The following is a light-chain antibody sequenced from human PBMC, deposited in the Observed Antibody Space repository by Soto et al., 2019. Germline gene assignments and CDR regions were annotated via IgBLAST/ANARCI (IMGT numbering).Light chain of an antibody. CDR3: QQYYTYST. Sequence: DVHLTQSPSTLYEAVGDSVTITCRASQNIRNLLAWYQQKPGKAPKPLIFDASTLKTGVPSRFGGSGSGAEFNFTITGLQPDDFATYFSQQYYTYSTLGQGTRLEIK. J-gene: IGKJ5*01. CDR1: QNIRNL. V-gene: IGKV1-5*01. CDR2: DAS.